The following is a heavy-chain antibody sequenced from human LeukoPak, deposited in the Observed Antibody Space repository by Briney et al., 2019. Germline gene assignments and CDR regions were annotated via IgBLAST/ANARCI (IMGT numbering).Heavy chain of an antibody. Sequence: PSETLSLTCTVSGGSINSYYWSWIRQPPGKGLERIGYIYNSETINYNPSLTSRVTISLDTSKNQVSLKLTSVTAADTAVYYCVRVGGASSILSAFDIWGQGTMVTVSS. CDR2: IYNSETI. V-gene: IGHV4-59*01. D-gene: IGHD6-6*01. CDR3: VRVGGASSILSAFDI. J-gene: IGHJ3*02. CDR1: GGSINSYY.